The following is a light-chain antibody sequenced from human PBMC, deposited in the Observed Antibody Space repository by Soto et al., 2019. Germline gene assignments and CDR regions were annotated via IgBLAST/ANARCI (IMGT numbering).Light chain of an antibody. Sequence: EIVLTQSPGTLSLSPGERATLSCRASQSVSSSYLAWYQQKPGQAPRLLIYGASTRATGVPARFSGSGSGTDFTLTISRLEPEDFAVYYCQQYGSSLFTFGPGTKVDIK. CDR1: QSVSSSY. CDR2: GAS. V-gene: IGKV3-20*01. CDR3: QQYGSSLFT. J-gene: IGKJ3*01.